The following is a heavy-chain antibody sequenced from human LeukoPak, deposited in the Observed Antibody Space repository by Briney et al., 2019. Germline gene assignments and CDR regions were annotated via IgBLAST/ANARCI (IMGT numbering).Heavy chain of an antibody. J-gene: IGHJ4*02. D-gene: IGHD4-23*01. CDR3: TTDSFIDYGGHHRHQWY. Sequence: PGRSLRLSCTASGFTFSTYAIHWVRQAPGKGLEWVAVISYDGSNEYYADSVKGRFTISRDNSKNTLYLQMNSLKTEDTAVYYCTTDSFIDYGGHHRHQWYWGQGTLVTVSS. V-gene: IGHV3-30-3*01. CDR1: GFTFSTYA. CDR2: ISYDGSNE.